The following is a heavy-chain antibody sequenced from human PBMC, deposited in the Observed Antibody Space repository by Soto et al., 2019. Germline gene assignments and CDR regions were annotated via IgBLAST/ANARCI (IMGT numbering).Heavy chain of an antibody. CDR3: ARGSCRSSSCYGFDY. D-gene: IGHD2-2*01. CDR1: GGSLSSSY. CDR2: ISTSGST. Sequence: QVQLQESGPGLVKPSETLSLTCTVSGGSLSSSYWSWIRQPAGQGMEWIGRISTSGSTNYNPSLKCRVTMSVDTSTIQFSRSLSSVTAAATAVYYCARGSCRSSSCYGFDYWVQGTLFTVSS. V-gene: IGHV4-4*07. J-gene: IGHJ4*02.